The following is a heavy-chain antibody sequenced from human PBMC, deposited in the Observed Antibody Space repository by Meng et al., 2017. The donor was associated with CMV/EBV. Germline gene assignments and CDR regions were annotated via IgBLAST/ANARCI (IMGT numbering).Heavy chain of an antibody. V-gene: IGHV4-34*01. Sequence: SETLSLTCAVYGGSFSGYYWSWIRQPPGKGLEWIGEINHSGSTNYNPSLKSRVTISVDTSKNQFSLHLNSVTPEDTAVYYCVRDLRIAVPGRDYYGMDVWGQGTTVTVSS. CDR1: GGSFSGYY. CDR2: INHSGST. CDR3: VRDLRIAVPGRDYYGMDV. D-gene: IGHD6-13*01. J-gene: IGHJ6*02.